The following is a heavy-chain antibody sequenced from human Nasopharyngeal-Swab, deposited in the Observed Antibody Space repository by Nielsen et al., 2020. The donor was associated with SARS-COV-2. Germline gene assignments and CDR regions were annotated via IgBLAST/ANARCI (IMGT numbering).Heavy chain of an antibody. Sequence: GESLKISCAASGFTFSTYHMNWVRQAPGKGLEWVSLMSGTGGTTYYTDSVKGRFTISTDNSENTLYLQMNSLRAEDTAVYYCARDDDSGSYSDAFDIWGQGTMVTVSS. CDR2: MSGTGGTT. CDR1: GFTFSTYH. CDR3: ARDDDSGSYSDAFDI. D-gene: IGHD1-26*01. J-gene: IGHJ3*02. V-gene: IGHV3-23*01.